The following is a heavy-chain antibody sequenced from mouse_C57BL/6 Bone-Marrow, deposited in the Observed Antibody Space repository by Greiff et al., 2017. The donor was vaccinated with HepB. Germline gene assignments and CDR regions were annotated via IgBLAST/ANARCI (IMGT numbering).Heavy chain of an antibody. CDR3: ARGADGRGFAY. J-gene: IGHJ3*01. Sequence: QVQLQQSGAELVRPGTSVKVSCKASRYAFTNYLIEWVKQRPGQGLEWIGVINPGSGGTKYNEKFKGKATLTADKSSSTAYMQISSLTSEDSAVYFCARGADGRGFAYWGQGTLVTVSA. CDR2: INPGSGGT. V-gene: IGHV1-54*01. CDR1: RYAFTNYL. D-gene: IGHD2-3*01.